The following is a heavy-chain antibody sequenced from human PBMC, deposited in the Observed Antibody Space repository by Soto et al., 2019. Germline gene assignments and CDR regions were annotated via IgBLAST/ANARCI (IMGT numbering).Heavy chain of an antibody. D-gene: IGHD2-15*01. Sequence: QVQLVQSGAEVKKPGSSVKVSCKASGGTFSSYAISWVRQAPGQGLEWMGWIIPIFGTANYAQKFQGRVTITADEATSTAYMELSSLRSEDTAVYYCARTELGYCSGGSCYSPDYYYYGMDVWGQGTTVTVSS. CDR3: ARTELGYCSGGSCYSPDYYYYGMDV. CDR2: IIPIFGTA. CDR1: GGTFSSYA. V-gene: IGHV1-69*01. J-gene: IGHJ6*02.